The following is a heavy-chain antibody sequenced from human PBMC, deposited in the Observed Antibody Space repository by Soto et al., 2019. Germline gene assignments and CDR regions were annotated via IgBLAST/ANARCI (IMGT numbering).Heavy chain of an antibody. V-gene: IGHV1-69*13. CDR3: ARDRVDCSGGSCYSYYYYGMDV. J-gene: IGHJ6*02. CDR2: IIPIFGTA. CDR1: GGPFRSAA. D-gene: IGHD2-15*01. Sequence: SVKVSCKASGGPFRSAAISWLRQATGQGLEWMGGIIPIFGTANYAQKFQGRVTITADESTSTAYMELSSLRSEDTAVYYCARDRVDCSGGSCYSYYYYGMDVWGQGTKVTVSS.